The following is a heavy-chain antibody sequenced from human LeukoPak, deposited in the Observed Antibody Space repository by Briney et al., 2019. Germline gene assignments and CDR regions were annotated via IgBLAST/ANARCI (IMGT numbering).Heavy chain of an antibody. D-gene: IGHD3-22*01. CDR3: ARDYHYYDSSGYYPHPYFDY. CDR1: GFTFSDYY. Sequence: PGGSLRLSCAASGFTFSDYYMSWIRQAPGKGLEWVSYISSSGSNIYYADSVKGRFTISRDNAKNSLYLQMNSLRAEDTAVYYCARDYHYYDSSGYYPHPYFDYWGQGTLVTVSS. V-gene: IGHV3-11*04. J-gene: IGHJ4*02. CDR2: ISSSGSNI.